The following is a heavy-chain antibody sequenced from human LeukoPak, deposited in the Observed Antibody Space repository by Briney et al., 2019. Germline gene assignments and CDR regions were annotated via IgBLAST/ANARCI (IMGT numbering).Heavy chain of an antibody. CDR2: IKRDGNEK. CDR3: AKEGAYPIITYDS. Sequence: GGSLRLSCAASGFTFSSYWMSWVRQAPGKGFEWVANIKRDGNEKNYVDSVKGRFSISRDNATNSLYLQMDSLRAEDTAVYYCAKEGAYPIITYDSWGQGALVTVSS. V-gene: IGHV3-7*01. J-gene: IGHJ5*01. D-gene: IGHD3-10*01. CDR1: GFTFSSYW.